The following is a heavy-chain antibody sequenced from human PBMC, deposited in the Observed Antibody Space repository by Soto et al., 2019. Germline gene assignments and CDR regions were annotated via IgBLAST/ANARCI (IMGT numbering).Heavy chain of an antibody. CDR1: GGSISSSNW. Sequence: SETLSLTCAVSGGSISSSNWWSWVRQPPGKGLEWIGEIYHSGSTNYNPSLKSRVTISVDKSKNQFSLKLSSVTAADTAVYYCARAGIGYCSGGSCSLGNWFDPWGQGTLVTVSS. CDR3: ARAGIGYCSGGSCSLGNWFDP. D-gene: IGHD2-15*01. J-gene: IGHJ5*02. V-gene: IGHV4-4*02. CDR2: IYHSGST.